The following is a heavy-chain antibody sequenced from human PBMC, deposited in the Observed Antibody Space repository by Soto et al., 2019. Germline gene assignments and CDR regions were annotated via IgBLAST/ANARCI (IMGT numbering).Heavy chain of an antibody. V-gene: IGHV3-23*01. D-gene: IGHD3-10*01. Sequence: EVQLLESGGGLVQPGGSLRLSCAASGFSFSSYAMSWVRQAPGKGLEWVSAISGSGGSTYYADSVKGRFTISRDNSKNTLYLQLNSLRAKDTAVYYCVKGGSGRDYYGMDVWGQGTTVTVSS. CDR3: VKGGSGRDYYGMDV. CDR1: GFSFSSYA. CDR2: ISGSGGST. J-gene: IGHJ6*02.